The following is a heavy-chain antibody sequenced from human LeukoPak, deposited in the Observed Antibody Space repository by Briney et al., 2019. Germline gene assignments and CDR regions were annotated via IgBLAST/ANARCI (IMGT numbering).Heavy chain of an antibody. CDR2: ITSSSSYI. Sequence: KPGGSLRLSCAASGFTFSSYSMNWVRQAPGKGLEWVSSITSSSSYIYYADSVKGRFTISRHNAKNSLYLQLNSLRAEDTAVYYCVRSYDDYTNGHFDSWGQGTLVTVSS. CDR1: GFTFSSYS. J-gene: IGHJ4*02. V-gene: IGHV3-21*01. D-gene: IGHD4-11*01. CDR3: VRSYDDYTNGHFDS.